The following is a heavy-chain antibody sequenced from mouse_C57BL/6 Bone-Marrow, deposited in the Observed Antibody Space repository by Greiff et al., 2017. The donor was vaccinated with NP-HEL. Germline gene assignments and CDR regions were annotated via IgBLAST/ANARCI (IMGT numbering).Heavy chain of an antibody. CDR3: ARRRIPYGYVSYWYFDV. D-gene: IGHD2-2*01. J-gene: IGHJ1*03. CDR2: ISGGGGNT. CDR1: GFTFSSYT. Sequence: DVKLVESGGGLVKPGGSLKLSCAASGFTFSSYTMSWVRQTPEKRLEWVATISGGGGNTYYPDSVKGRFTISRDNAKNTLYLQMSSLRSEDTALYYCARRRIPYGYVSYWYFDVWGTGTTVTVSS. V-gene: IGHV5-9*01.